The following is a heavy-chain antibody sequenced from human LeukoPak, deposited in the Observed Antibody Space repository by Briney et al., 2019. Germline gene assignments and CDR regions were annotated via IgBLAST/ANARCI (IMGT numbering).Heavy chain of an antibody. V-gene: IGHV1-24*01. D-gene: IGHD6-13*01. Sequence: ASVKVSCKVSGYTLTELSMHWVRQAPGKGLEWMGGFDPEDGETIYAQKFQGRVTMTEDTSTDTAYMELSSLRSEDTAVYYCARGPTIAAAGTNYYYYGMDVWGQGTTVTVSS. J-gene: IGHJ6*02. CDR2: FDPEDGET. CDR1: GYTLTELS. CDR3: ARGPTIAAAGTNYYYYGMDV.